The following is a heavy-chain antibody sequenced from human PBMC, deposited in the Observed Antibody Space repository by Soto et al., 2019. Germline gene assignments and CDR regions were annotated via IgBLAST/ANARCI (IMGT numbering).Heavy chain of an antibody. J-gene: IGHJ4*02. V-gene: IGHV4-30-4*01. CDR3: ARDDGYKKYYFDY. CDR1: GGSISSGDYY. Sequence: SETLSLTCTVSGGSISSGDYYWSWIRQPPGKGLEWIGYIYYSGSTYYNPSLKSRVTISVDTSKNQFSLKLSSVTAADTAVYYCARDDGYKKYYFDYWGQGTLVTVSS. CDR2: IYYSGST. D-gene: IGHD5-12*01.